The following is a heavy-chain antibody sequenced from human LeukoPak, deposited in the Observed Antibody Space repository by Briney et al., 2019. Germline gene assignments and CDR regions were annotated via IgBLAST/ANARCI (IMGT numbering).Heavy chain of an antibody. V-gene: IGHV3-23*01. CDR1: GFSLSIYA. J-gene: IGHJ4*02. D-gene: IGHD3-22*01. Sequence: VGSLRLSCAASGFSLSIYARSWVRQAPGKGRQWGSSITSNGDVTYYADYVEGRFNISRDNSENTLYLQMNSLRVEDTAVYFCAKDRPNYYGSNGHYYRRDGDYWGQGTLVTVSS. CDR3: AKDRPNYYGSNGHYYRRDGDY. CDR2: ITSNGDVT.